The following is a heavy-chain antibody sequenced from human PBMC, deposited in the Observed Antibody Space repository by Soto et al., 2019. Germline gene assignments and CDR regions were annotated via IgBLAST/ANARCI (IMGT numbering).Heavy chain of an antibody. J-gene: IGHJ4*02. Sequence: PSETLSLTCTVSGGSIGGSSDYWGWIRQPPGKGLEWIGSIYYSGSTNYNPSLKSRVTISVDTSKNQFSLKLSSVTAADTAVYYCARRYGPGFDYWGQGTLVTVSS. CDR1: GGSIGGSSDY. V-gene: IGHV4-39*07. CDR3: ARRYGPGFDY. CDR2: IYYSGST. D-gene: IGHD4-17*01.